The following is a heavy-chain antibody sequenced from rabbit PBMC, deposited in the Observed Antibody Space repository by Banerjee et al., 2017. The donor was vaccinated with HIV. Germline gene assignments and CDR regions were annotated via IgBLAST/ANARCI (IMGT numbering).Heavy chain of an antibody. CDR1: GFSFSSSYW. D-gene: IGHD4-2*01. J-gene: IGHJ6*01. CDR3: TRDDAGVAGFDWDL. V-gene: IGHV1S40*01. Sequence: QSLEESGGDLVQPGASLTLTCTASGFSFSSSYWMRWVRQAPGKGLEYIGAINTGGAPYYASWAKGRFTISKTSSTTVTLQMTSLTAADTATYFCTRDDAGVAGFDWDLWGPGTLVTVS. CDR2: INTGGAP.